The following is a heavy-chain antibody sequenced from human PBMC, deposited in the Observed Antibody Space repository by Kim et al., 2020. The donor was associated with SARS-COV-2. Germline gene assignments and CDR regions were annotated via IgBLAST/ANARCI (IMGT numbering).Heavy chain of an antibody. CDR1: GYTFTSYA. V-gene: IGHV1-3*01. CDR3: AREGVGYSSSWYIGY. D-gene: IGHD6-13*01. J-gene: IGHJ4*02. Sequence: ASVKVSCKASGYTFTSYAMHWVRQAPGQRLEWMGWINAGNGNTKYSQKFQGRVTITRDTSASTAYMELSSLRSEDTAVYYCAREGVGYSSSWYIGYWGQGTRVTVSS. CDR2: INAGNGNT.